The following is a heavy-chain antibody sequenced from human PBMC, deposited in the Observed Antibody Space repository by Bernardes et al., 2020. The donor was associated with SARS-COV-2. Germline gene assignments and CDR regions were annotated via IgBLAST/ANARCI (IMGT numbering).Heavy chain of an antibody. CDR3: GSSSSTCCDQ. CDR1: GITFSSNW. D-gene: IGHD2-2*01. J-gene: IGHJ4*02. Sequence: GGSLRLSCVASGITFSSNWMHWVRQAPGKGLVWVSRISGDGSVTNYADPVKGRFIISRDNAKNTLYLQMNSLRDEDTAVYYCGSSSSTCCDQWGQGTLVTVSS. CDR2: ISGDGSVT. V-gene: IGHV3-74*01.